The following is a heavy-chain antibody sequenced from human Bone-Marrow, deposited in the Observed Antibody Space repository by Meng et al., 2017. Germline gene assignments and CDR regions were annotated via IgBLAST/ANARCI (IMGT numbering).Heavy chain of an antibody. J-gene: IGHJ6*02. Sequence: GESLKISCEASGFTFSHYTMNWVRQAPGKGLEWVSAISGNSAYIYYADSVQGRFAISRDNAKNSLYLQMNSLRAEDTAVYYCARENYYYYFYGMDVWGQGTTVTVSS. CDR2: ISGNSAYI. V-gene: IGHV3-21*06. CDR1: GFTFSHYT. CDR3: ARENYYYYFYGMDV.